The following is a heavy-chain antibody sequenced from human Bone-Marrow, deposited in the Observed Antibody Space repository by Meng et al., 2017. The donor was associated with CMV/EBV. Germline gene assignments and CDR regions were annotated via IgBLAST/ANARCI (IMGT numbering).Heavy chain of an antibody. CDR3: TTDRMYQLPRIQH. Sequence: GGSLRLSCAASGFTFSNAWMSWVRQAPGKGLEWVGRIKSKTDGGTTDYAAPVKGRSTISRDDSKNTLYLQMNSLKTEDTAVYYCTTDRMYQLPRIQHWGQGTLVTVSS. V-gene: IGHV3-15*01. CDR2: IKSKTDGGTT. J-gene: IGHJ1*01. D-gene: IGHD2-2*01. CDR1: GFTFSNAW.